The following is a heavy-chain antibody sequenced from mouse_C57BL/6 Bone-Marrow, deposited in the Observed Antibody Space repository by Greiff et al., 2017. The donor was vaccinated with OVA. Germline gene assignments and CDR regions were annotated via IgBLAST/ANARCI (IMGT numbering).Heavy chain of an antibody. CDR2: IDPANGNT. J-gene: IGHJ4*01. V-gene: IGHV14-3*01. Sequence: VHVKQSGAELARPGASVKLSCKASGYTFTSYGISWVKQRTGQGLEWIGRIDPANGNTKYAPKFQGKATITADTSSNTAYLQLSSLTSEDTAIYYCASSDLPHYYAMDYWGQGTSVTVSS. CDR3: ASSDLPHYYAMDY. CDR1: GYTFTSYG. D-gene: IGHD3-2*02.